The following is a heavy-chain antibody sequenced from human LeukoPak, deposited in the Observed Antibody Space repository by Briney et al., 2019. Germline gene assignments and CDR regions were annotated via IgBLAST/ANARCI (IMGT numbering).Heavy chain of an antibody. CDR1: GYTFSSYY. Sequence: ASVKVSCKASGYTFSSYYMHWVRQSPGQGLKWMRIINPSGGSTKYAQKPPGRVTMTRDTSTSTVYMELTSLRSEDTAVYYCARDDSSGPQVYWGQGTLVTVSS. D-gene: IGHD3-22*01. V-gene: IGHV1-46*01. CDR2: INPSGGST. CDR3: ARDDSSGPQVY. J-gene: IGHJ4*02.